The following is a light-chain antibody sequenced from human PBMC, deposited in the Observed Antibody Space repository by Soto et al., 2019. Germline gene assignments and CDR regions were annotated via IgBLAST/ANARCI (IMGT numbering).Light chain of an antibody. CDR3: QQYSRYPYT. CDR2: AVS. Sequence: DIQMTQSPSSLSASVGDRVTITCRATQGISSWLAWYQQKPEKAPKCLIYAVSCWQSGVPSRFRGSVSGTDFTLPISSLEPEDFASYFCQQYSRYPYTFGQGNKLEIK. V-gene: IGKV1D-16*01. J-gene: IGKJ2*01. CDR1: QGISSW.